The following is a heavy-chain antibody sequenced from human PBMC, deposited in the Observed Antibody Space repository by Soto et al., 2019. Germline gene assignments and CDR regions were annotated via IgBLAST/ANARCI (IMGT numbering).Heavy chain of an antibody. CDR2: ISAYNGNT. CDR3: ARAYESSGQPFDAFDI. J-gene: IGHJ3*02. V-gene: IGHV1-18*01. D-gene: IGHD3-22*01. Sequence: QVQLVQSGAEVKKTGASVKVSCKASGYTFTSYGISWVRQAPGQGLEWMGWISAYNGNTNYAQKLQGRVTMTTDTSTSTDYMELRSLRSDDTAVYYCARAYESSGQPFDAFDICGQGTMVTVSS. CDR1: GYTFTSYG.